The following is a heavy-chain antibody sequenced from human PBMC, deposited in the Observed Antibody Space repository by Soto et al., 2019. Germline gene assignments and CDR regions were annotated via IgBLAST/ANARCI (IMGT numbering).Heavy chain of an antibody. Sequence: QLLESGGGLVQPGGSLRLSCAASGFTFSTHDMSWVRQAPGKGLEWVSTMSTSGGTYYADSVKGRFTISRDNSKNTVFLQMNSLRAADTAVYYCAIGLDTGLYFFDHWGQGTLVTVSS. CDR2: MSTSGGT. J-gene: IGHJ4*02. CDR1: GFTFSTHD. V-gene: IGHV3-23*01. D-gene: IGHD1-1*01. CDR3: AIGLDTGLYFFDH.